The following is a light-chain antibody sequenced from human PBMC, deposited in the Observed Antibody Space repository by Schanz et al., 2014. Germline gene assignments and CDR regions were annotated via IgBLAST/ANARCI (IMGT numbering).Light chain of an antibody. J-gene: IGKJ1*01. CDR2: GAS. CDR3: QQYNGGT. CDR1: QSVSSD. Sequence: IVLTQSPDTLSLSPGDRATLSCRASQSVSSDSLAWYQQLPGQAPRLLIYGASTRATGIPARFSGSGSGTEFTLTISSLQSEDSAVYYCQQYNGGTFGQGTKVEIK. V-gene: IGKV3-15*01.